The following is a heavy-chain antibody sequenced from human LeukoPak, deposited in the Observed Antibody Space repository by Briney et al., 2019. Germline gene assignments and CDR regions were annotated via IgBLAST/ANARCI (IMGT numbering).Heavy chain of an antibody. D-gene: IGHD6-13*01. CDR1: GFTFSSYA. Sequence: GGSLRLSCAASGFTFSSYAMSWVRQAPGKGLEWVSAISGSGGSTYYADSAKGRFTISRDNSKNTLYLQMNSLRAEDTAVYYCAKSRQGSAGKKDLFDYWGQGTLVTVSS. CDR3: AKSRQGSAGKKDLFDY. V-gene: IGHV3-23*01. CDR2: ISGSGGST. J-gene: IGHJ4*02.